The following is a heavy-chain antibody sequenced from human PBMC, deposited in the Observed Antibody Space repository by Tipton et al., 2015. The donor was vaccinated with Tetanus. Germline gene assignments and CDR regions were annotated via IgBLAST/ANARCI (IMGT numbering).Heavy chain of an antibody. D-gene: IGHD1-26*01. CDR2: ISYDGTNK. CDR1: GFIFSTYG. V-gene: IGHV3-30*03. J-gene: IGHJ4*01. Sequence: SLRLSCAASGFIFSTYGMHWVRQAPGKGLEWVAVISYDGTNKYHTDSVKGRFTISRDTSRNTLYLQMNSLRIDDTAVYYCVRTFTGSYNNWGHGTLVTVSS. CDR3: VRTFTGSYNN.